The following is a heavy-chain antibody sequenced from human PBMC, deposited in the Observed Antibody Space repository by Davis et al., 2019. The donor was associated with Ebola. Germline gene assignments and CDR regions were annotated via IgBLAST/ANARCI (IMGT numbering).Heavy chain of an antibody. D-gene: IGHD1-1*01. V-gene: IGHV1-18*04. CDR3: ARAQFPTTSDH. CDR2: INPHNGNT. CDR1: GYTFTSYG. J-gene: IGHJ4*02. Sequence: ASVNVSCKASGYTFTSYGITWVRQAPGQGLEWMGWINPHNGNTNYAQNVQGRVTMTTDTSTSTASMEVGSLRSDDTAVYYCARAQFPTTSDHWGQGTLVTVSS.